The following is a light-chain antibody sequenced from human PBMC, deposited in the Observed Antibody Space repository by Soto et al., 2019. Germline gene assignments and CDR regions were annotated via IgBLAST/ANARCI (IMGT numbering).Light chain of an antibody. CDR3: QHYNSYSEA. CDR2: DAS. V-gene: IGKV1-5*01. Sequence: DIQMTQSPSALSASLGDRVTITCRASHSIDTWLAWYQQRPGKAPNLLIYDASSLASGVPSRFSGGGSGTEFTLTISNLQPDDFGTYYCQHYNSYSEAFGQGTKVELK. J-gene: IGKJ1*01. CDR1: HSIDTW.